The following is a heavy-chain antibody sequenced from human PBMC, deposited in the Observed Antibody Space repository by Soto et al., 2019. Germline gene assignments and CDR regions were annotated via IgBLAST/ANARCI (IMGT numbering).Heavy chain of an antibody. CDR3: TKNSAYALDY. CDR1: RYSINNNNW. V-gene: IGHV4-4*02. J-gene: IGHJ4*02. Sequence: SETLSLTCDVSRYSINNNNWWSRVRQPPGGGLEWIGELHHGGSTNYNPSLESRATFSVDISKNQFFLKLSSVTAADTAVYYCTKNSAYALDYWGQGTLVTVSS. CDR2: LHHGGST. D-gene: IGHD5-12*01.